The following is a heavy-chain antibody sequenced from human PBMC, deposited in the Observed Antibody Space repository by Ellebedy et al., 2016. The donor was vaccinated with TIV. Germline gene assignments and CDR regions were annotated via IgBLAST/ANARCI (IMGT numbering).Heavy chain of an antibody. V-gene: IGHV3-9*01. Sequence: SLKISCAASGFTFDDYAMHSVRQAPGKGLEWVSGISWNSNARRYADSVKGRFTISRDNAKKSLYLQMDNLRPEDTGLYFCAKGGYTDYFYWHLDFWGRGTLLSVVS. CDR1: GFTFDDYA. D-gene: IGHD6-25*01. CDR3: AKGGYTDYFYWHLDF. CDR2: ISWNSNAR. J-gene: IGHJ2*01.